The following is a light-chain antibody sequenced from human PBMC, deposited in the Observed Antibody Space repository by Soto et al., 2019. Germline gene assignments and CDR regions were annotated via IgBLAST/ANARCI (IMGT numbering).Light chain of an antibody. CDR3: QQRNNWPPTYT. CDR2: AAS. V-gene: IGKV3-11*01. Sequence: EIVLTQSPATLSQSPGERATLSCRASESVSSYLAWYQLKPGQAPRLLIYAASHRATGVPVRFTGSGSGTDFTLTISSLEPEDFAIYYCQQRNNWPPTYTFGQGTKLEIK. J-gene: IGKJ2*01. CDR1: ESVSSY.